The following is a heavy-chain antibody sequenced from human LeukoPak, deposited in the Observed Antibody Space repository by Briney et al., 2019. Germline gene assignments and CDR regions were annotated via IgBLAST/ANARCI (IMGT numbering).Heavy chain of an antibody. CDR3: AGGSGYLITS. CDR1: GFSFRSYW. V-gene: IGHV3-7*01. CDR2: IKQDGSEK. D-gene: IGHD3-9*01. Sequence: GGSLRLSCAAPGFSFRSYWMNWVRQAPGKGLEWLAIIKQDGSEKHYRGSVEGRFTISRDNAKNSLHLQMNSLRAEDTAVYYCAGGSGYLITSWGQGTLVTVSS. J-gene: IGHJ5*02.